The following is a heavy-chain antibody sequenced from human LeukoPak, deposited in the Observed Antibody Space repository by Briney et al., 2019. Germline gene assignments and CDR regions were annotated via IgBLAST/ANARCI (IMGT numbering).Heavy chain of an antibody. Sequence: PGGSLRLSCEASGFAFSSYEMNWVRQAPGKGLEWVSYISSSGSTIYYADSVKGRFTISRDNAKNSLYLQMNSLRAEDTAVYYCAREVMDYNNWFDPWGQGTLVTVSS. J-gene: IGHJ5*02. V-gene: IGHV3-48*03. CDR3: AREVMDYNNWFDP. CDR2: ISSSGSTI. CDR1: GFAFSSYE. D-gene: IGHD4-11*01.